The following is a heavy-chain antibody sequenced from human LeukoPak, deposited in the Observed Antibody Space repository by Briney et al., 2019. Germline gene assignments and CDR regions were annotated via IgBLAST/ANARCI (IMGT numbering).Heavy chain of an antibody. J-gene: IGHJ4*02. CDR1: GGSFSGYY. Sequence: PSETLSLTCAVYGGSFSGYYWSWIRQPPGKGLEWIGEIKHSGSTNYNPSLKSRVTISVDTSKNQFSLKLSSVTAADTAVYYCARGNFGSTTVIDYWGQGTLVTVSS. D-gene: IGHD6-13*01. V-gene: IGHV4-34*01. CDR3: ARGNFGSTTVIDY. CDR2: IKHSGST.